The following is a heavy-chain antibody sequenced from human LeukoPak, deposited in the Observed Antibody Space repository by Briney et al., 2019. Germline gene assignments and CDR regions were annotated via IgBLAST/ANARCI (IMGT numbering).Heavy chain of an antibody. V-gene: IGHV3-21*01. CDR1: VFTFSTYS. CDR2: MRSPTTSI. D-gene: IGHD3-10*02. J-gene: IGHJ4*02. Sequence: PGGSLSLSCAASVFTFSTYSMNWVRQAPGKGLEWVSSMRSPTTSIYYADSVKGRFTMSRDNAKNSLYLQMNSLRAEDTAVHYCATLFGELLFASDAPAREKFDYWGQGTLVTVSS. CDR3: ATLFGELLFASDAPAREKFDY.